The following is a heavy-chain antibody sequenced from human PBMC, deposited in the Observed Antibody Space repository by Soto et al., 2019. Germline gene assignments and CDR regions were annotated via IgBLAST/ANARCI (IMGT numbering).Heavy chain of an antibody. CDR2: IIPIFGTA. Sequence: QVQLVQSGAEVKTPGSSVKVSCKASGGTFSSYAISWVRQAPGQGLEWMGGIIPIFGTANYAQQFQGRVTITADESTSTAYMELSSLRSEDTAVYYCARGGITGTPYGMDVWGQGTTVTVSS. CDR3: ARGGITGTPYGMDV. V-gene: IGHV1-69*12. D-gene: IGHD1-20*01. J-gene: IGHJ6*02. CDR1: GGTFSSYA.